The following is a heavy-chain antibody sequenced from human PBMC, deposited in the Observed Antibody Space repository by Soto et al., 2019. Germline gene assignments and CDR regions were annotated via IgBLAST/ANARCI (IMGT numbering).Heavy chain of an antibody. CDR1: GFTFSHAW. D-gene: IGHD3-22*01. J-gene: IGHJ3*02. CDR3: TTGYPYYYDSISYHGDDAFDI. Sequence: EVQLVESGGGLVKPGGSLRLSCAASGFTFSHAWMSWVRQAPGKGLERVGRIKSYTQGGTADHAAPVKGRFSISRDDSNGTLYLQMNSLQSEDTAVYYCTTGYPYYYDSISYHGDDAFDIWGQGTMVTVSS. CDR2: IKSYTQGGTA. V-gene: IGHV3-15*01.